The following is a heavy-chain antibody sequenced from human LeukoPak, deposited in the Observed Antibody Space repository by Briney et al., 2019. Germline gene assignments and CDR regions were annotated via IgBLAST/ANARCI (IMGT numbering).Heavy chain of an antibody. CDR1: GFTFSSYW. CDR2: INQDGSNK. D-gene: IGHD1-26*01. J-gene: IGHJ5*02. Sequence: GGSLRLSCAASGFTFSSYWMSWVRQAPGKGLERVANINQDGSNKQYVDSVKGRFAISRDNAKNSLYLQMNSLRAEDTAVYYCARFSRGTNSGSWGQGTLVTVSS. CDR3: ARFSRGTNSGS. V-gene: IGHV3-7*01.